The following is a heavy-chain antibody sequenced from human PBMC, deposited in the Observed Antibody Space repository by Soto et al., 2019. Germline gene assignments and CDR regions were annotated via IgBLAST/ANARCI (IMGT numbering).Heavy chain of an antibody. CDR2: INHSGST. V-gene: IGHV4-34*01. D-gene: IGHD3-9*01. J-gene: IGHJ2*01. CDR1: GGSFSGYY. Sequence: SETLSLTCAVYGGSFSGYYWSWIRQPPGKGLEWIGEINHSGSTNYNPSLKSRVTISVDTSKNQFSLKLSSVTAADTAVYYCARATYDILTGYYRWTYWYFDIWGRGTLVTVSS. CDR3: ARATYDILTGYYRWTYWYFDI.